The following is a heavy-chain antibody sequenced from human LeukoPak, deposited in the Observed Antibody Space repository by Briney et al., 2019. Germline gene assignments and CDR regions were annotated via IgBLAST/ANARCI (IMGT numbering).Heavy chain of an antibody. V-gene: IGHV4-39*07. CDR3: ARGRVRGGSRHYYYYMDV. Sequence: SETLSLTCTVSGGSISSSTYYWGWVRQSPGKGLEWIGTIHYSGSTSYNPSLKSRVTISVDTSKNQFSLKLSSVTAADTAVYYCARGRVRGGSRHYYYYMDVWGKGTTVSVSS. J-gene: IGHJ6*03. CDR1: GGSISSSTYY. D-gene: IGHD2-15*01. CDR2: IHYSGST.